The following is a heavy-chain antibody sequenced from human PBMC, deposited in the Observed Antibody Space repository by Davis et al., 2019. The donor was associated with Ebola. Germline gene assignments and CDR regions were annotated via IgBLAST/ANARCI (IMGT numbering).Heavy chain of an antibody. V-gene: IGHV3-9*01. CDR2: INWNSKNI. CDR3: AKETSPGSGTYGPYYFGMDV. CDR1: GFNFEGYA. Sequence: SLKISCAAPGFNFEGYAMHWVRQVPGKGLEWVSGINWNSKNIGYVDSVKGRFTISRDNAKNSLYLQMNSLRPEDTALYYCAKETSPGSGTYGPYYFGMDVWGKGTTVTVSS. D-gene: IGHD3-10*01. J-gene: IGHJ6*04.